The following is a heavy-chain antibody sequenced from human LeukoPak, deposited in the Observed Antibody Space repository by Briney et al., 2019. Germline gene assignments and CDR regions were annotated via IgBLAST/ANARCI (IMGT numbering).Heavy chain of an antibody. CDR1: GGSFSGYY. V-gene: IGHV4-34*01. CDR2: INHSGRT. D-gene: IGHD2-2*01. CDR3: ARAIVVVPAAPAEYFQH. J-gene: IGHJ1*01. Sequence: SETLSLTCAVYGGSFSGYYWSWIRQPPGKGLEWIGEINHSGRTNYNPSLKSRVTRSVDTSKNQFSLKLSSVTAADTAVYYCARAIVVVPAAPAEYFQHWGQGTLVTVAS.